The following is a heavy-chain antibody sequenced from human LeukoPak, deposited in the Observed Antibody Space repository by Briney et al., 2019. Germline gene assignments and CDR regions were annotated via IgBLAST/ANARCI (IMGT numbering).Heavy chain of an antibody. CDR1: GYSFTGYY. CDR2: INPNRGGT. D-gene: IGHD6-19*01. CDR3: ARTISSGWRYFDY. Sequence: ASVKVSCKGSGYSFTGYYIHWVRQAPGQGIEWMGWINPNRGGTNYAQKFQGRVTMIRDTSISTAYMELSRLRSDDTAVYYCARTISSGWRYFDYWGQGTLVTVSS. J-gene: IGHJ4*02. V-gene: IGHV1-2*02.